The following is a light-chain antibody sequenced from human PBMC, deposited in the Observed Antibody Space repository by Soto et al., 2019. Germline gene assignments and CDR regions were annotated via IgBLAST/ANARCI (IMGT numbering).Light chain of an antibody. CDR2: DAS. J-gene: IGKJ5*01. CDR3: QQRSNWPPIT. CDR1: QSVSSY. Sequence: EIVLTQSPATLSLSPGERATLSCRASQSVSSYLAWYQQKPGQAPWLLIYDASNRATGIPARFSGSWSGTDFTITISSLEPENFAVYYCQQRSNWPPITFGQGTRLEIK. V-gene: IGKV3-11*01.